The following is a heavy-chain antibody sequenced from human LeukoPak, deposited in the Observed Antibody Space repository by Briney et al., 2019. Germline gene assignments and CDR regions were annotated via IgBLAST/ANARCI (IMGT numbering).Heavy chain of an antibody. J-gene: IGHJ4*02. CDR2: ISGSGGST. CDR1: GFTVSSNY. D-gene: IGHD4-17*01. V-gene: IGHV3-23*01. Sequence: GGSLRLSRAPSGFTVSSNYMSWVRQAPGKGLEWVSAISGSGGSTYYADSVKGRFTISRDNSKNTLYLQMNSLRAEDTAVYYCAKAGGDYAFAPLFDYWGQGTLVTVSS. CDR3: AKAGGDYAFAPLFDY.